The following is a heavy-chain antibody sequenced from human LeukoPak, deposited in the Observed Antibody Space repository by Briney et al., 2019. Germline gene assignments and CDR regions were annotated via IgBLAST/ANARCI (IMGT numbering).Heavy chain of an antibody. V-gene: IGHV1-69*05. CDR1: GGTFSSYA. J-gene: IGHJ5*02. CDR2: IIPIFGTA. CDR3: ARGRRPIAARPGNWFDP. Sequence: GASVKVSCKASGGTFSSYAISWVRQAPGQGLEWMGGIIPIFGTANYAQKFQGRVTMTRDTSTSTVYMELSSLRSEDTAVYYCARGRRPIAARPGNWFDPWGQGTLVTVSS. D-gene: IGHD6-6*01.